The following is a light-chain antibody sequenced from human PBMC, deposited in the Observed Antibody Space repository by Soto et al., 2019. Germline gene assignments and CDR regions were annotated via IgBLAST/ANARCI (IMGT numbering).Light chain of an antibody. CDR2: ATS. V-gene: IGKV1-39*01. Sequence: DIQMTQSPSSLSAFVGDRVTITCRASQSINRYLNWYQQKPGRAPMLLIYATSNLQHGVPSRFSGNGSVPNFTLTISSLQPEDLGIYYCQQNYCSPWTFGQGTRVSIK. CDR3: QQNYCSPWT. CDR1: QSINRY. J-gene: IGKJ1*01.